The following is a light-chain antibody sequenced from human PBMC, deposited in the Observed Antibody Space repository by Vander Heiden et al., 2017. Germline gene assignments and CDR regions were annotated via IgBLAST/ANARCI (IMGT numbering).Light chain of an antibody. CDR2: DVS. CDR1: SSDVGGYNY. J-gene: IGLJ2*01. CDR3: SSYTSSSTGPV. Sequence: QSPLTQPAPVSGPPGQPITISCTGTSSDVGGYNYVSWYQQHPGKAPKLMIYDVSKRPSGVSNRFSGSKSGNTASLTISGLQAEDEADYYCSSYTSSSTGPVFGGGTKLTVL. V-gene: IGLV2-14*01.